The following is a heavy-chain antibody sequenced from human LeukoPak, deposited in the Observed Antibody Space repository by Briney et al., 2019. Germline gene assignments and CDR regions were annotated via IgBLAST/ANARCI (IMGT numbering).Heavy chain of an antibody. Sequence: GGSLRLSCAASGFTFSSYAMHWVRQAPGKGLEWVAVISYDGSNKYYADSVKGRFTISRDNSKNTLYLQMNSLRAEDTAVYYCARDRITLQDYWAHGTVVNVSS. D-gene: IGHD2/OR15-2a*01. V-gene: IGHV3-30*04. CDR1: GFTFSSYA. J-gene: IGHJ4*01. CDR3: ARDRITLQDY. CDR2: ISYDGSNK.